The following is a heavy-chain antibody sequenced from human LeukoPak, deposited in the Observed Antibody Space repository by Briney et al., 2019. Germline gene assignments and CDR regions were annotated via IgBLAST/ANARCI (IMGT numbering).Heavy chain of an antibody. D-gene: IGHD3-9*01. CDR2: IYYSGST. CDR3: ARVSDDILTGLDY. CDR1: GGSISSYY. J-gene: IGHJ4*02. V-gene: IGHV4-59*01. Sequence: SETLSLTCTASGGSISSYYWSWIRQPPGKGLEWIGYIYYSGSTNYNPSLKSRVTISVDTSKNQFSLKLSSVTAADTAVYYCARVSDDILTGLDYWGQGTLVTVSS.